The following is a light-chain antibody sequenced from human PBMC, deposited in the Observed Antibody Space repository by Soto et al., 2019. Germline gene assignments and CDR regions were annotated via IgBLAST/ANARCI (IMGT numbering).Light chain of an antibody. CDR2: AAS. CDR3: QQSYSSPYT. V-gene: IGKV1-39*01. J-gene: IGKJ2*01. Sequence: IQMTQSPSSLSASVGGRVTITCRASQTIRSYLNWYQQTLGRAPALLISAASTLQSGVPSRFSGSGSVTDFTLTISSLQPEDFATYYCQQSYSSPYTFGQGTKLEIK. CDR1: QTIRSY.